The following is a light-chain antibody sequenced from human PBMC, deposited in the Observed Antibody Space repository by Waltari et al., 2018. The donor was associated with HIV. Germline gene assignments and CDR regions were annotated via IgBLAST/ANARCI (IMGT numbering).Light chain of an antibody. CDR1: QSLLHTNGANY. Sequence: DIVMTQSPVSLTVTPEEPASISCRSSQSLLHTNGANYLDWYLQKPGQLPHLLVYMNSDRASGVPDRFSGSGSGTDFTLKISRVEAEDVGVYYCMQALQTPVTFGQGTRLEIK. CDR2: MNS. V-gene: IGKV2-28*01. J-gene: IGKJ5*01. CDR3: MQALQTPVT.